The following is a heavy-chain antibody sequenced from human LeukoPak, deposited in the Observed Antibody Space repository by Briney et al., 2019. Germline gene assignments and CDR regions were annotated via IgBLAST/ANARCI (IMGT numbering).Heavy chain of an antibody. Sequence: SVKVSCKASGGTFSSYAISWVGQAPGQGLEWMGRIIPILGIANYAQKFQGRVTITADKSKRTAYMELSSLRSEDTAVYYCARTMVRGVTPNTNFDYWGQGTLVTVSS. CDR2: IIPILGIA. CDR3: ARTMVRGVTPNTNFDY. J-gene: IGHJ4*02. V-gene: IGHV1-69*04. D-gene: IGHD3-10*01. CDR1: GGTFSSYA.